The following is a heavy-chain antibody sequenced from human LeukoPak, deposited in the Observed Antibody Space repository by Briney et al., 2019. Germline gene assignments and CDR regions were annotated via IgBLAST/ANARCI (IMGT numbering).Heavy chain of an antibody. J-gene: IGHJ6*02. CDR3: AKDHFRGTTTNNYYYYYGMDV. Sequence: GGSLRLSCAASGFTFSSYAMSWVRQAPGKGLEWVSAISGSGGSTYYADSVKGRFTISRDNSKNTLYLQMNSLRAEDTAVYYCAKDHFRGTTTNNYYYYYGMDVWGQGTTVTVSS. V-gene: IGHV3-23*01. CDR1: GFTFSSYA. D-gene: IGHD1-7*01. CDR2: ISGSGGST.